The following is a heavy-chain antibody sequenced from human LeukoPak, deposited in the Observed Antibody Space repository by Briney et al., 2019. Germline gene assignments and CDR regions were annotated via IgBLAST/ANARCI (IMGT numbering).Heavy chain of an antibody. J-gene: IGHJ5*02. CDR2: IHYSGST. Sequence: SETLSLTCTVSGGSISSSYWSWIRQPPGKGLKWIGYIHYSGSTNYNPSLKSRATISVDTSKAHFSLKLSSATAADTAVYYCARHDPGWFDTWGQGTLVTVSS. CDR3: ARHDPGWFDT. V-gene: IGHV4-59*08. CDR1: GGSISSSY. D-gene: IGHD7-27*01.